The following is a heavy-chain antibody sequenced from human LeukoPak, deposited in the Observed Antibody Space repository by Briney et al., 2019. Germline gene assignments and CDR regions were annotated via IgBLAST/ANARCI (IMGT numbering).Heavy chain of an antibody. CDR3: ARERWFGELLYKYYFDY. J-gene: IGHJ4*02. D-gene: IGHD3-10*01. V-gene: IGHV3-7*05. CDR2: IKQDGSEK. Sequence: GGSLRLSCAASGFTFSSYWMSWVRQAPGKGLQWVANIKQDGSEKYYVDSVKGRFTISRDNAKNSLYPQMNSLRAEDTAVYYCARERWFGELLYKYYFDYWGQGTLVTVSS. CDR1: GFTFSSYW.